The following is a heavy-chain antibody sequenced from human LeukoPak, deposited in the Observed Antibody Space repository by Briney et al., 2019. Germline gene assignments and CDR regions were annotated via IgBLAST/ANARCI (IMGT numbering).Heavy chain of an antibody. V-gene: IGHV4-59*08. J-gene: IGHJ2*01. D-gene: IGHD6-19*01. Sequence: SETLSLTCTVSGGSIFDYYWSWFRQPPGKALEYIGYIYYSGTTSYNPSLKGRVTMSVDTSKKQLSLKLRSVNGADTAMYYCARRIGGGCAYWFFDLWGRGNLVTVSS. CDR3: ARRIGGGCAYWFFDL. CDR2: IYYSGTT. CDR1: GGSIFDYY.